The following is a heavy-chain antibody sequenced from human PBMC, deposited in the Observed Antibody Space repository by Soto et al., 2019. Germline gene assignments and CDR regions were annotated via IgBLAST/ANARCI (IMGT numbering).Heavy chain of an antibody. Sequence: ASVKVSCKASGYTFGSYGFSWVRQAPGQGLEWMGWISAYNGNTNYAQKLQGRVTMTTDTSTSTAYMELRSLRSDDTAVYYCARSYFDSSGYNDFDYWGQGTLVTVSS. J-gene: IGHJ4*02. CDR3: ARSYFDSSGYNDFDY. CDR2: ISAYNGNT. V-gene: IGHV1-18*01. CDR1: GYTFGSYG. D-gene: IGHD3-22*01.